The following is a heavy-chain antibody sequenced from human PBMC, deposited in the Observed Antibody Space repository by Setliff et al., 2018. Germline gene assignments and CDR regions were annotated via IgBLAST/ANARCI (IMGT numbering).Heavy chain of an antibody. J-gene: IGHJ4*02. V-gene: IGHV3-21*01. CDR3: ARVNDYGDFYFDY. CDR1: GFTFSSYA. D-gene: IGHD4-17*01. CDR2: ISSSSSYI. Sequence: NPGGSLRLSCAASGFTFSSYAMHWVRQAPGKGLEWVSSISSSSSYIYYADSMKGRFTISRDNAKNSLYLQMNSLRAEDTAVYYCARVNDYGDFYFDYWGQGTLVTVSS.